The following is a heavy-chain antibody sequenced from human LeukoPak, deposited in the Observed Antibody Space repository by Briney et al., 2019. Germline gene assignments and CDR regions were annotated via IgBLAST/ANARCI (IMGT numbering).Heavy chain of an antibody. Sequence: GGSLRLSCAAYGFTFSSYDMHWARQAPGKGLEWVSAISGSGDNTYYVDSVKGRFTISRDNSKNTLYLQMNSLRVEDTAVYYCAKPLWIGDFAKPFDFWGQGTLVTVSS. D-gene: IGHD3-10*01. CDR1: GFTFSSYD. V-gene: IGHV3-23*01. CDR3: AKPLWIGDFAKPFDF. CDR2: ISGSGDNT. J-gene: IGHJ4*02.